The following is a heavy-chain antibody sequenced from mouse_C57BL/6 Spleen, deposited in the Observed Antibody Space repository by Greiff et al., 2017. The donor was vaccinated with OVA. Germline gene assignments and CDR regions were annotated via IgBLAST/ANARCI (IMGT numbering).Heavy chain of an antibody. V-gene: IGHV1-54*01. CDR3: ARAHYYGSSFYFDY. J-gene: IGHJ2*01. CDR2: INPGSGGT. D-gene: IGHD1-1*01. Sequence: VQLQQSGAELVRPGTSVKVSCKASGYAFTNYLIEWVKQRPGQGLEWIGVINPGSGGTNYNEKFKGKATLTADKSSSTAYMQLSSLTSEDSAVYFCARAHYYGSSFYFDYWGQGTTLTVSS. CDR1: GYAFTNYL.